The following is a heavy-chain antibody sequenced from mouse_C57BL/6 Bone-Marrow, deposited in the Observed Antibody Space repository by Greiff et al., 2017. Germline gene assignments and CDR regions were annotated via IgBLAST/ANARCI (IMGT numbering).Heavy chain of an antibody. J-gene: IGHJ2*02. CDR3: ARALDYIDY. CDR2: IYPGDGDT. Sequence: QVQLKQSGAELVKPGASVKISCKVSGYAFSTYWMNWVKQRPGKGLEWIGQIYPGDGDTNYNGKFKGKATLTADKSSSTAYMQLSSLTSDGSAVYFCARALDYIDYWGQGTSLTVSS. CDR1: GYAFSTYW. V-gene: IGHV1-80*01.